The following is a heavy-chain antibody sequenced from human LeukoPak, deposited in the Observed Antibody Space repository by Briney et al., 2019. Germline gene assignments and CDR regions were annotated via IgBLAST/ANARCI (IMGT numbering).Heavy chain of an antibody. CDR1: GGTFTTYS. J-gene: IGHJ6*02. D-gene: IGHD2-2*01. Sequence: SVKVSCKASGGTFTTYSITWVRQAPGQGREGMGRIIPVLALTNYAQNFQGRVTITADNSTNTAYMELSSLRSEDTAVYYCARDQSSSAYEYYYGMDVWGQGTTVTVSS. CDR3: ARDQSSSAYEYYYGMDV. CDR2: IIPVLALT. V-gene: IGHV1-69*04.